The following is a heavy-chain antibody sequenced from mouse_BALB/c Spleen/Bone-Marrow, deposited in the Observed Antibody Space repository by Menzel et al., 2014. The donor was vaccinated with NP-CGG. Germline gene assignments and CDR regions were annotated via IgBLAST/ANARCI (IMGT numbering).Heavy chain of an antibody. CDR3: AREYYGSSGYFDV. CDR2: INPSTGYT. CDR1: GYTFTSYW. V-gene: IGHV1-7*01. J-gene: IGHJ1*01. D-gene: IGHD1-1*01. Sequence: VQLQQSGAELAKPGASVKMSCKASGYTFTSYWMHWVKQRPGQGLEWIGYINPSTGYTEYNQKFKDKATLTADKSSSTAYKQLSSLTSEDSAVYYCAREYYGSSGYFDVWGAGTTVTVSS.